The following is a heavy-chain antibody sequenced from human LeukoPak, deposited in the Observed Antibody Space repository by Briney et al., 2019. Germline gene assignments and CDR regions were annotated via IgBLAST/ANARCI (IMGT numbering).Heavy chain of an antibody. Sequence: PGGSLRLSCAGSGFALKSYSLSWVRQAPGKGLEWVSSISSTSAYIYYADSVKGRFTISRDNVDNVVYLQMNSLGAEDTAVYYCARVAVSGPTGWFDSWGQGTPVIVSS. D-gene: IGHD2-8*02. J-gene: IGHJ5*01. V-gene: IGHV3-21*01. CDR2: ISSTSAYI. CDR1: GFALKSYS. CDR3: ARVAVSGPTGWFDS.